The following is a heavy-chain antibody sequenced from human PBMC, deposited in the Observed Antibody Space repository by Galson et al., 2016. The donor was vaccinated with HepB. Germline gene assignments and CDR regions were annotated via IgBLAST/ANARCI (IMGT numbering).Heavy chain of an antibody. CDR1: GYTFTSYG. Sequence: SVKVSCKASGYTFTSYGVTWVRQAPGQGLEWMGWISDYTSNTNYAQKFQGRVTMTTDTSTNTAYMELRSLRSDDTAVYYCARDSGWSYMDVWGKGTTVTVS. V-gene: IGHV1-18*04. CDR3: ARDSGWSYMDV. CDR2: ISDYTSNT. J-gene: IGHJ6*03. D-gene: IGHD6-19*01.